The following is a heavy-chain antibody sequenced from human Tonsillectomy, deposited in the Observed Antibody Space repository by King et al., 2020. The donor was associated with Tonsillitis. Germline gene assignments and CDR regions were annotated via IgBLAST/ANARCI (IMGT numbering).Heavy chain of an antibody. CDR1: GFTYSGYA. J-gene: IGHJ3*02. Sequence: EVQLVESGGGLVQPGGSLRLSCAASGFTYSGYAMSWVRQAPGKGLDWVSGISGSGGSTYYADSVKGRFTISRDSAKNTLYLQMNSLRAEDTALYYCAKDRAGSGTYFSSAFDIWGQGTVVTVSS. V-gene: IGHV3-23*04. D-gene: IGHD1-26*01. CDR2: ISGSGGST. CDR3: AKDRAGSGTYFSSAFDI.